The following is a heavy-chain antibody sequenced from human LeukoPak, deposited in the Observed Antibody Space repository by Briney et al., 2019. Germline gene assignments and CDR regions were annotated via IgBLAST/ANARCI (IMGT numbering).Heavy chain of an antibody. J-gene: IGHJ4*02. CDR1: GYTFTGYY. V-gene: IGHV1-69*13. CDR3: ARDHCSSTSCYFDY. Sequence: SVKVSCKASGYTFTGYYMHWVRQAPGQGLEWMGGIIPIFGTANYAQKFQGRVTITADESTSTAYMELSSLRSEDTAVYYCARDHCSSTSCYFDYWGQGTLVTVSS. D-gene: IGHD2-2*01. CDR2: IIPIFGTA.